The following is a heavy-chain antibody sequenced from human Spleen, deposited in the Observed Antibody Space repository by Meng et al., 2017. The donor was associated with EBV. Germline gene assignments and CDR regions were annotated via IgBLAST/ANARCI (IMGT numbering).Heavy chain of an antibody. Sequence: QVQLHQWGAGLVKPPETLSLTCGFSGGSFSDFFWTWIRQSPGKGLEWIGEIHYLGNPTYNPSLESRATISVDTSKKHFSLSLNSVTAADTGVYYCARMVSGSSLIAGLDPWGQGTLVTVSS. CDR2: IHYLGNP. CDR3: ARMVSGSSLIAGLDP. D-gene: IGHD5-18*01. V-gene: IGHV4-34*01. CDR1: GGSFSDFF. J-gene: IGHJ5*02.